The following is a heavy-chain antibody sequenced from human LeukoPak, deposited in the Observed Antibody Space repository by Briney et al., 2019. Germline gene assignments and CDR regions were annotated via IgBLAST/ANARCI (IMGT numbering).Heavy chain of an antibody. V-gene: IGHV3-23*01. CDR2: VSGSGGST. J-gene: IGHJ4*02. Sequence: GGSLRLSCAASGFTFSSYWMSWVRQAPGKGLEWVSAVSGSGGSTYYADSVKGRFTISRENSKNTLYLQMNSLRDEDTAVYYCAKPSSAYYNAIGYWGQGTLVTVSS. CDR3: AKPSSAYYNAIGY. CDR1: GFTFSSYW. D-gene: IGHD6-19*01.